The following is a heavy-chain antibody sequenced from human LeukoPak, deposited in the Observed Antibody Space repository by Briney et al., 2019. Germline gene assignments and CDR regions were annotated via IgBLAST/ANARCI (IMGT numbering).Heavy chain of an antibody. V-gene: IGHV1-2*02. J-gene: IGHJ5*02. Sequence: ASVKVSCKASGYTFTGYYMHWVRQAPGQGLEWMGWINPNSGGTNYAQKFQGRVTMTRDTSISTAYMELSRLRSDDTALYYCARAPSKAYYDILTGYRGGVSSGFDPWGQGTLVTVSS. CDR1: GYTFTGYY. CDR3: ARAPSKAYYDILTGYRGGVSSGFDP. D-gene: IGHD3-9*01. CDR2: INPNSGGT.